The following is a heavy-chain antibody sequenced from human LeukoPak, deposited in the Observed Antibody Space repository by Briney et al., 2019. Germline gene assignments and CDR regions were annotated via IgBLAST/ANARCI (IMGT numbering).Heavy chain of an antibody. J-gene: IGHJ4*02. V-gene: IGHV3-48*04. CDR3: ARDRVEGSEDFDY. CDR2: ISSSSSTI. D-gene: IGHD5-24*01. Sequence: GGSLRLSCAASGFTFSSYSMNWVRQAPGKGLEWVSYISSSSSTIYYADSVKGRFTISRDNAKNSLYLQMNSLRAEDTAVYYCARDRVEGSEDFDYWGQGTLVTVSS. CDR1: GFTFSSYS.